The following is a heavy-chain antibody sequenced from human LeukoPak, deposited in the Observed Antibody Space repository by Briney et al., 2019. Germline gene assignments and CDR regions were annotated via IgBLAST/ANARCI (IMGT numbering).Heavy chain of an antibody. CDR2: INPSGGST. J-gene: IGHJ4*02. CDR3: ARPQRGWSTQYYFDY. CDR1: GYTFTSYY. Sequence: EASVKVSCKASGYTFTSYYMHWVRQAPGQGLEWMGIINPSGGSTSYAQKFQGRVTMTRDTSTSTVYMELSSLRSEDTAVYYCARPQRGWSTQYYFDYWGQGTLVTVSS. V-gene: IGHV1-46*01. D-gene: IGHD1-26*01.